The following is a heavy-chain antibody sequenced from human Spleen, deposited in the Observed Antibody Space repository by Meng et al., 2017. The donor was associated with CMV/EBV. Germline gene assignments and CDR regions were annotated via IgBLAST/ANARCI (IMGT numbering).Heavy chain of an antibody. CDR1: GGSFNGYY. CDR2: INHTGST. Sequence: SETLSLTCAVYGGSFNGYYWSWIRRPPGKGLEWIGEINHTGSTNYNPSLKSRVTISVDTSKNQFSLKLSSVTAADTAVYYCARGGSVYYDFWSGYLAQRWFDPWGQGTLVTVSS. D-gene: IGHD3-3*01. J-gene: IGHJ5*02. CDR3: ARGGSVYYDFWSGYLAQRWFDP. V-gene: IGHV4-34*01.